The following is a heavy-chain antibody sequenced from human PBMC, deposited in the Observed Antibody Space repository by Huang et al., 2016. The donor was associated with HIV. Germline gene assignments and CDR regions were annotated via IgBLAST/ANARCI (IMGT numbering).Heavy chain of an antibody. Sequence: QITLKESGPTLVKPTQTLTLTCSFSGFSLNTGEVGVGWIRQPPGKALEWLALIYWDDDKRYSPSLKIRLTITKDTSKNQVVLTMTNMDPVDTATYYCAHGAYDTSGYFFRLRFDYWGRGTLVTVSS. CDR3: AHGAYDTSGYFFRLRFDY. V-gene: IGHV2-5*02. J-gene: IGHJ4*02. CDR1: GFSLNTGEVG. D-gene: IGHD3-22*01. CDR2: IYWDDDK.